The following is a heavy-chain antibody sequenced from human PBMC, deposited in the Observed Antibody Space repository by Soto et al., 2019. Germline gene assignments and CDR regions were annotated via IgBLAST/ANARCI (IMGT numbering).Heavy chain of an antibody. CDR1: GGSISSSNW. Sequence: SETLSLTCAVSGGSISSSNWWSWVRQPPGKGLEWIGEIYHSGSTSYNPSLKSRVTISVDKSKNQFSLKLSSVTAADTAVYYCARWVVTAMVRRYYFDYWGQGTLVTVSS. CDR3: ARWVVTAMVRRYYFDY. V-gene: IGHV4-4*02. D-gene: IGHD5-18*01. J-gene: IGHJ4*02. CDR2: IYHSGST.